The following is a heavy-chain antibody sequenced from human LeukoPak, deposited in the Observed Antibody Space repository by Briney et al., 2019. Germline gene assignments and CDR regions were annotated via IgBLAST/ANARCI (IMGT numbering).Heavy chain of an antibody. J-gene: IGHJ4*02. CDR2: ISSSSSYI. Sequence: GGSLRLSCAASGFTFSSYSMNWVRQAPGKGLEWVSSISSSSSYIYYADSVKGRFTISRDNSKNTLYLQMNSLRAEDTAVYYCAKEILHYDFWSGSMQNDYWGQGTLVTVSS. D-gene: IGHD3-3*01. CDR3: AKEILHYDFWSGSMQNDY. V-gene: IGHV3-21*04. CDR1: GFTFSSYS.